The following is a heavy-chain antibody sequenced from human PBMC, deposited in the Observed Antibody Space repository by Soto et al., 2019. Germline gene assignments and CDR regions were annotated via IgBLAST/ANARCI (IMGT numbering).Heavy chain of an antibody. Sequence: LGESLKISCKGSGYSFTSYWIGWVRQMPGKGLEWMGIIYPGDSDTRYSPSFQGQVTISADKSISTAYLQWSSLKASDTAMYYCGKQPADTAREPIRGFDPWGQGTLVTVSS. D-gene: IGHD5-18*01. V-gene: IGHV5-51*01. CDR2: IYPGDSDT. CDR1: GYSFTSYW. CDR3: GKQPADTAREPIRGFDP. J-gene: IGHJ5*02.